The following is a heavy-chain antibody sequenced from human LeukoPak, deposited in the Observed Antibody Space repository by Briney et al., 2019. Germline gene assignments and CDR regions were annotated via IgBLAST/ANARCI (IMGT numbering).Heavy chain of an antibody. Sequence: SETLSLTCTVSGDSISSSTAYWGWIRQPPGKGLEWIGSIYYSGITFYNPSLESRVTMSVDTSKNQFSLKLTSVTAAETAVYYCAKYTRDTYQDYWGQGTLVTVSS. CDR1: GDSISSSTAY. J-gene: IGHJ4*02. CDR2: IYYSGIT. V-gene: IGHV4-39*01. CDR3: AKYTRDTYQDY. D-gene: IGHD2-2*01.